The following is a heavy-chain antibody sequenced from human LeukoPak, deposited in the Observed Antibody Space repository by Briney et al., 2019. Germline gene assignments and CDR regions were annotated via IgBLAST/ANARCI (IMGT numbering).Heavy chain of an antibody. D-gene: IGHD2-2*01. CDR2: MSYDGSYK. V-gene: IGHV3-30*18. CDR3: AKVRGEYQLLSPPFDY. J-gene: IGHJ4*02. Sequence: GGSLRLSCAASGFTFSNYGMHWVRQAPGKGLEWVAVMSYDGSYKYYADSVRGRFSISRDNSKNTLYLQMNSLRAEDTGVYYCAKVRGEYQLLSPPFDYWGQGSLVTVSS. CDR1: GFTFSNYG.